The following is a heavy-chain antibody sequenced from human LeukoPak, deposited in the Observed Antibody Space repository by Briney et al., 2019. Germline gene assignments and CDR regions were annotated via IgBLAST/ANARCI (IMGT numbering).Heavy chain of an antibody. D-gene: IGHD3-10*01. CDR2: ISSSSSYI. Sequence: GGSLRLSCAASGFTFSSYEMNWVRQAPGKGLEWVSSISSSSSYIYYADSVKGRFTISRDNAKNSLYLQMNSLRAEDTAVYYCARAMGNWFDPWGQGTLVTVSS. V-gene: IGHV3-21*01. J-gene: IGHJ5*02. CDR1: GFTFSSYE. CDR3: ARAMGNWFDP.